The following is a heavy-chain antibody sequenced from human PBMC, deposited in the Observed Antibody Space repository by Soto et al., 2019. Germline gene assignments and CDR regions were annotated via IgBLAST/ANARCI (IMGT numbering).Heavy chain of an antibody. Sequence: SQTLSLTCAISGDSVSSNSAAWNCIRQSPSRGLEWLGRTYYRSKWYNDYAVSVKSRITINPDTSKNQFSLQLNSVTPEDTAVYYCARDLEQLGPQSNWFDPWGQGTLVTVSS. J-gene: IGHJ5*02. CDR2: TYYRSKWYN. CDR1: GDSVSSNSAA. V-gene: IGHV6-1*01. D-gene: IGHD6-6*01. CDR3: ARDLEQLGPQSNWFDP.